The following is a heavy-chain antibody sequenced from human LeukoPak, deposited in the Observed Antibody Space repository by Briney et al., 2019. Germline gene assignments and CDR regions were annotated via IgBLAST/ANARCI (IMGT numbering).Heavy chain of an antibody. J-gene: IGHJ3*02. Sequence: ASVKVSCKASGGTFSSYAISWVRQAPGQGLEWMGGIIPIFGTANYAQKFQGRVTITTDESTSTAYMELSSLRSEDTDVYYCARGGLGTSPKHHDAFDIWGQGTMVTVSS. CDR2: IIPIFGTA. V-gene: IGHV1-69*05. D-gene: IGHD3-10*01. CDR1: GGTFSSYA. CDR3: ARGGLGTSPKHHDAFDI.